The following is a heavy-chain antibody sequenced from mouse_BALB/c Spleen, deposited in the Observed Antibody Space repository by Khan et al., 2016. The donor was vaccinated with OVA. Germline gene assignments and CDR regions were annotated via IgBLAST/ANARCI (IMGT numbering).Heavy chain of an antibody. D-gene: IGHD1-2*01. J-gene: IGHJ3*01. V-gene: IGHV1-4*01. CDR3: VRDGAYQRNGGWFAY. Sequence: VELVESGAELARPGASVKMSCKASGYTFTSYTIHWIKLRPGQGLEWIGYINPSNGYTNYNQKFKDKATLTADKSSTTAYLELSSLTSDDSALFNDVRDGAYQRNGGWFAYWGQGTLVTVSA. CDR1: GYTFTSYT. CDR2: INPSNGYT.